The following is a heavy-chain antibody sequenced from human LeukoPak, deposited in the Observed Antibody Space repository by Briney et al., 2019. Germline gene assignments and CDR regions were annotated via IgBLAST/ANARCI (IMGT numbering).Heavy chain of an antibody. CDR3: ARGGWLQDAFAI. J-gene: IGHJ3*02. V-gene: IGHV4-30-2*01. CDR1: GGSISSGDYS. Sequence: PSETLSLTCAVSGGSISSGDYSWSRIRQPPGKGLEWIGYNYHSGSTYYNPSLKSRVTISVDRSKNLFSLKLSSVTAADTAVYYCARGGWLQDAFAIWGQGTMVTVSS. CDR2: NYHSGST. D-gene: IGHD5-24*01.